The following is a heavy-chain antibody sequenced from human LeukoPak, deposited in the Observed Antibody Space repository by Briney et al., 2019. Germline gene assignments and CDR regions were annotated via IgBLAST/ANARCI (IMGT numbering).Heavy chain of an antibody. CDR1: GFTFSNYA. J-gene: IGHJ6*02. Sequence: AGGSLRLSCAASGFTFSNYAMHWVRQAPGKGLEWVAVISYDGTNKYYADSVKGRYTISRDNSKNTLYLQMNSLRSEDTAVYYCARGGGRGCSGGSCPYGLDVWGQGTTVTVSS. CDR2: ISYDGTNK. V-gene: IGHV3-30-3*01. CDR3: ARGGGRGCSGGSCPYGLDV. D-gene: IGHD2-15*01.